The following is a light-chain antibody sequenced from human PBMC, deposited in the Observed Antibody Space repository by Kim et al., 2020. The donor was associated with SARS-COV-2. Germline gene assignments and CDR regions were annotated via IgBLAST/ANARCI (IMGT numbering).Light chain of an antibody. Sequence: APGETASIFCGGNIIGSKSVHWYQQKPGRAPVLVVYDDITRPSGVPERLSGSRSGNTASLSISAVEVGDEADYYCQVWDNSADVVIFGGGTQLTVL. J-gene: IGLJ2*01. CDR2: DDI. V-gene: IGLV3-21*02. CDR1: IIGSKS. CDR3: QVWDNSADVVI.